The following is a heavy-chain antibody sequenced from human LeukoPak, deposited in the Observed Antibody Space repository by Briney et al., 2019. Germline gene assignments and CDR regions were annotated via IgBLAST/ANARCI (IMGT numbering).Heavy chain of an antibody. CDR2: ISGGTT. D-gene: IGHD3-10*01. J-gene: IGHJ4*02. V-gene: IGHV3-23*01. Sequence: PGGSLRLSCAASGFTISTCGMSWVRQAPGKGLEWVSSISGGTTYYADSVKGPFTISRDNSKNTVSLQMNSLRAEDTAVYYCAKSVYHSGNYWGQGTLVTVSS. CDR3: AKSVYHSGNY. CDR1: GFTISTCG.